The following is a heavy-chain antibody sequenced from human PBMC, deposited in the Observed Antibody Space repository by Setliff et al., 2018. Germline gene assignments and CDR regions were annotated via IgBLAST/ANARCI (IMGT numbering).Heavy chain of an antibody. J-gene: IGHJ3*02. Sequence: GGSLRLSCAASGFTFSSYSINWVRQAPGKGLEWVSSISSGSTYIYYADSMKGRFTISRDNAKNSLYLQMNSLRAEDTAVYYCARDRPKAVGGGEDAFDIWGQGTMVTVSS. D-gene: IGHD6-19*01. CDR2: ISSGSTYI. V-gene: IGHV3-21*01. CDR1: GFTFSSYS. CDR3: ARDRPKAVGGGEDAFDI.